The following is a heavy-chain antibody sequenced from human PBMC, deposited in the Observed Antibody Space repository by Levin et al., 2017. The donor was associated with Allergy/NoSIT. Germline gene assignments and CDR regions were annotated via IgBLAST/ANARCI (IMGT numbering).Heavy chain of an antibody. D-gene: IGHD6-19*01. Sequence: GGSLRLTCAASGFTFSSYAMSWVRQAPGKGLEWVSAISGSGGSTYYADSVKGRFTISRDNSKNTLYLQMNSLRAEDTAVYYCAKDHAVAGYFDYWGQGTLVTVSS. CDR2: ISGSGGST. J-gene: IGHJ4*02. CDR1: GFTFSSYA. CDR3: AKDHAVAGYFDY. V-gene: IGHV3-23*01.